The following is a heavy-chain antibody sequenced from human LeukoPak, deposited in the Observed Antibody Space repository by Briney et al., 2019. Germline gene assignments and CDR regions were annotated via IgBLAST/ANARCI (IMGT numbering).Heavy chain of an antibody. CDR2: IIPIFGTA. CDR3: ARGTTVAGTGSRDY. Sequence: SVKVSCKASGGTFSSYAISWVRQAPGQGLEWMGGIIPIFGTANYAQKFQGRVTITTDESTSTAYMELSSLRSEDTAVYYCARGTTVAGTGSRDYWGQGTLVTVSS. J-gene: IGHJ4*02. D-gene: IGHD6-19*01. V-gene: IGHV1-69*05. CDR1: GGTFSSYA.